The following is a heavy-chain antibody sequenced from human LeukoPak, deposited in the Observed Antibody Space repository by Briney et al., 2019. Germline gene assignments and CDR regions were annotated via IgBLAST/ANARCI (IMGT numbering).Heavy chain of an antibody. Sequence: ASVKVSCKASGYTFTSYDINGVRLATGQGLEWMGWMNPNSGNTGYAQKFQGRVTMTRNTSISTAYMEVSSLRSEDTGVYYFSRWDYSDFGYWGQGTPVTVSS. CDR2: MNPNSGNT. V-gene: IGHV1-8*01. D-gene: IGHD2-15*01. J-gene: IGHJ4*02. CDR3: SRWDYSDFGY. CDR1: GYTFTSYD.